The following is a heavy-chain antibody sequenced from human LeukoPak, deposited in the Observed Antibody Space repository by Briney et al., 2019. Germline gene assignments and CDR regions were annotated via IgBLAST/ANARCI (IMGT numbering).Heavy chain of an antibody. Sequence: SETLSLTCTVSGVSVSTTYNWGWVRRPPGKGLEWIGYNGNNNYNPSLKSRATISLDTSKNQFSLKLHSVTDTDTAVYYCVRDYWGSLDYWGQGTLVTVSS. D-gene: IGHD7-27*01. CDR3: VRDYWGSLDY. CDR1: GVSVSTTYN. CDR2: NGNN. V-gene: IGHV4-61*01. J-gene: IGHJ4*02.